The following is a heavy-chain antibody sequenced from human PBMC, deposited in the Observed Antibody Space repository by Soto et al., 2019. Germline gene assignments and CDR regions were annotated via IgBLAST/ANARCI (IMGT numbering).Heavy chain of an antibody. V-gene: IGHV3-23*01. D-gene: IGHD3-10*01. J-gene: IGHJ3*01. Sequence: SAISGSGGSTYYADSVKGRFTISRDNSKNTLYLQMNSLRAEDTAVYYCAKRPPNLGRALPWGQGTMVPVSS. CDR2: ISGSGGST. CDR3: AKRPPNLGRALP.